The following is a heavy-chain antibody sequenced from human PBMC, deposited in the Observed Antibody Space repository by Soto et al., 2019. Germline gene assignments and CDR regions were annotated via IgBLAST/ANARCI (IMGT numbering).Heavy chain of an antibody. D-gene: IGHD2-15*01. CDR2: IKQDGSEK. CDR3: ARDADGGNGWFDP. Sequence: GGSLRLSCAASGFTFSSYWMSWVRQAPGKGLEWVANIKQDGSEKYYVDSVKGRFTISRDNAKNSLYLQMNSLRAEDTAVYYCARDADGGNGWFDPWGQGTLVTVSS. J-gene: IGHJ5*02. V-gene: IGHV3-7*05. CDR1: GFTFSSYW.